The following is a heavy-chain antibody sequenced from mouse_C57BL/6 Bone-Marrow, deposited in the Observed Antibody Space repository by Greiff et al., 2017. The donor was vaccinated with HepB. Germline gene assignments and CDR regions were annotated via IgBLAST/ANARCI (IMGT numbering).Heavy chain of an antibody. CDR1: GFNIKDDY. CDR3: TNGNPYYYAMDY. D-gene: IGHD2-1*01. V-gene: IGHV14-4*01. J-gene: IGHJ4*01. Sequence: EVKLMESGAELVRPGASVKLSCTASGFNIKDDYMHWVKQRPEQGLEWIGWIDPENGDTEYASKFQGKATITADTSSNTAYLQLSSLTSEDTAVYYCTNGNPYYYAMDYRGQGTSVTVSS. CDR2: IDPENGDT.